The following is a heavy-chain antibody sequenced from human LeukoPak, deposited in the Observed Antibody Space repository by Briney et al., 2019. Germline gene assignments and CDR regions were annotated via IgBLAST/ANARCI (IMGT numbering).Heavy chain of an antibody. D-gene: IGHD6-13*01. V-gene: IGHV3-30*02. CDR1: GFTFTNYG. CDR3: AKDPRRYSRTGGYFDY. CDR2: ISYDGSYK. J-gene: IGHJ4*02. Sequence: GGSLRLSCGASGFTFTNYGMHWVRQAPGKGLEWVAFISYDGSYKYYADSVKGRFTISRDNSKNTLYLQMDSLRAEGTAVYYCAKDPRRYSRTGGYFDYWGQGTLVTVSS.